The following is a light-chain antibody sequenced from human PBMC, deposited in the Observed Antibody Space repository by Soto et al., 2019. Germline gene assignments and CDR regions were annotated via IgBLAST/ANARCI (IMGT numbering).Light chain of an antibody. V-gene: IGKV3-15*01. CDR2: GAS. CDR1: QSVSTN. CDR3: QQYDIASG. Sequence: EIVMTQSPVTLSVSPGERATLSCRASQSVSTNLAWYQQKPGQAPRLLIYGASTRATGIPARFSGSGSGTVFTLTISSLQSEDFAVYYCQQYDIASGFGGGTRV. J-gene: IGKJ4*01.